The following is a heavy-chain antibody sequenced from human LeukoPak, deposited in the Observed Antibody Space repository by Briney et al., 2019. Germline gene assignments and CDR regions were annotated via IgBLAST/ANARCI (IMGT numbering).Heavy chain of an antibody. D-gene: IGHD3-16*01. CDR3: AKDHTVSPGRAYGGANWFAP. V-gene: IGHV3-23*01. J-gene: IGHJ5*02. Sequence: GGSLRLSCAASGFTFSSHAMSWVRQAPGKGLEWVSLISGSGGSTYYADSVNGRFTISRDNSKNTVYLQMNSLRTEDTAVYYCAKDHTVSPGRAYGGANWFAPCGQGTLVTVSS. CDR1: GFTFSSHA. CDR2: ISGSGGST.